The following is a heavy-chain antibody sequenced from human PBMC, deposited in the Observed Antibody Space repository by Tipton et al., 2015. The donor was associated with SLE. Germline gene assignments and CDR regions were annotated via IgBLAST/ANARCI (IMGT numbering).Heavy chain of an antibody. Sequence: QSGPEVKKPGASVKVSCKASGYTFTSYGISWVRQAPGQGLEWMGWISAYNGNTKYAQKVQGRVTMTTDTSTSTAYMELRSLRSDDTAVYYCAKEIGYNTAYGLDVWGQGTTVTVSS. D-gene: IGHD5-24*01. CDR1: GYTFTSYG. J-gene: IGHJ6*02. CDR3: AKEIGYNTAYGLDV. CDR2: ISAYNGNT. V-gene: IGHV1-18*01.